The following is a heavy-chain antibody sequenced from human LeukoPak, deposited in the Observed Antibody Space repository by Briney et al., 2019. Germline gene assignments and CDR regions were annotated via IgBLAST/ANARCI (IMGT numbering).Heavy chain of an antibody. J-gene: IGHJ6*03. Sequence: ASVKVSCKASGYTFTGYYMHWVRQAPGQGLEWMGWINPNSGGTNYAQKFQGRVTMTRDTSISTAYMELSRLRSDDTAVYYCARDSAARPLFHYYMDVWGKGTTVTVSS. D-gene: IGHD6-6*01. CDR2: INPNSGGT. V-gene: IGHV1-2*02. CDR3: ARDSAARPLFHYYMDV. CDR1: GYTFTGYY.